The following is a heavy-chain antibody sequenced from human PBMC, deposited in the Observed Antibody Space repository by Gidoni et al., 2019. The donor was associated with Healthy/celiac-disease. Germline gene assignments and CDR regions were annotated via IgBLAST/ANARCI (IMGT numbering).Heavy chain of an antibody. CDR3: ATYSSSWSTLDY. Sequence: QVQLVESGGGVVQPGRSLRLSCAASGFTFSSYGMHWVRQAPGKGLEWVAVISYDGSNKYYADSVKGRFTISRDNSKNTLYLQMNSLRAEDTAVYYCATYSSSWSTLDYWXQXTLVTVSS. J-gene: IGHJ4*02. V-gene: IGHV3-30*03. D-gene: IGHD6-13*01. CDR2: ISYDGSNK. CDR1: GFTFSSYG.